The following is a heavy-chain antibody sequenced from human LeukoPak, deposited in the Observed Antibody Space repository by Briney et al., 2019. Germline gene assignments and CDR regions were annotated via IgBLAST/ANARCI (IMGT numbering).Heavy chain of an antibody. CDR1: GFTFSSYG. D-gene: IGHD2-21*02. V-gene: IGHV3-23*01. J-gene: IGHJ4*02. Sequence: GRSLRLSCAASGFTFSSYGMHWVRQAPGKGLEWVSTISGSGGSVYYTDSVKGRFTISRDNTKNTLYLQMNSLRAEDTAVYYCASNLCGGNCYSGFDYWGQGTLVTVSS. CDR3: ASNLCGGNCYSGFDY. CDR2: ISGSGGSV.